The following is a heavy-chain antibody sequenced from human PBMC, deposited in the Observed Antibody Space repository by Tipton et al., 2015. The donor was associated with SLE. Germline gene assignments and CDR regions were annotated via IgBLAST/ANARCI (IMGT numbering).Heavy chain of an antibody. D-gene: IGHD3-9*01. Sequence: TLSLTCTVSGGSISSSSYYWGWIRQPPGKGLEWIGRIYYSGSSYYNPSLKSRVTISVDTSKNQFSLKLSSVTAADTALYYCARDSGFYDAWTAVRGAGFDYWGQGTLVTVSS. V-gene: IGHV4-39*07. CDR1: GGSISSSSYY. CDR2: IYYSGSS. CDR3: ARDSGFYDAWTAVRGAGFDY. J-gene: IGHJ4*02.